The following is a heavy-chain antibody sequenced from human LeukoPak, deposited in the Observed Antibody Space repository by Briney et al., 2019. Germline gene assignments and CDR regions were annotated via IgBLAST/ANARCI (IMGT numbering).Heavy chain of an antibody. V-gene: IGHV3-48*03. Sequence: GGPLRLSCAASGFTFSSYEMNWVRQAPGKGLEWVSYISSSGSTIYYADSVKGRFTISRDNAKNSLYLQMNSLRAEDTAVYYCARAQYYYDSSGYDLDYWGQGTLVTVSS. CDR2: ISSSGSTI. CDR1: GFTFSSYE. J-gene: IGHJ4*02. CDR3: ARAQYYYDSSGYDLDY. D-gene: IGHD3-22*01.